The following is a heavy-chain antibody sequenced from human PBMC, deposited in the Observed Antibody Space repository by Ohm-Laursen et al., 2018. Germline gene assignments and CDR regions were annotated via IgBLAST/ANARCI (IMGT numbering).Heavy chain of an antibody. D-gene: IGHD5-18*01. J-gene: IGHJ4*02. CDR2: IYTSGTT. CDR3: ARESMDTPMAYYFDL. Sequence: GTLSLTCTVSGGSISSYYCSWIRQPAGKRLEWIGRIYTSGTTNDNPSLKSRVTMSVDTSKNQFSLKLSSMTAADTAVYYCARESMDTPMAYYFDLWGQGALVTVSS. CDR1: GGSISSYY. V-gene: IGHV4-4*07.